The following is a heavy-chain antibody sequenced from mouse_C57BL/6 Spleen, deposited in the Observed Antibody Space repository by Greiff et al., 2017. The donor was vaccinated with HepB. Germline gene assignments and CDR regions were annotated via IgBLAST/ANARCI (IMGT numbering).Heavy chain of an antibody. CDR2: ISDGGSYT. V-gene: IGHV5-4*03. D-gene: IGHD2-5*01. CDR1: GFTFSSYA. J-gene: IGHJ2*01. CDR3: ARGGAYYSNSGFDY. Sequence: EVKLVESGGGLVKPGGSLKLSCAASGFTFSSYAMSWVRQTPEKRLEWVATISDGGSYTYYPDNVKGRFTISRDNAKNNLYLQMSHLKSEDTAMYYCARGGAYYSNSGFDYWGQGTTLTVSS.